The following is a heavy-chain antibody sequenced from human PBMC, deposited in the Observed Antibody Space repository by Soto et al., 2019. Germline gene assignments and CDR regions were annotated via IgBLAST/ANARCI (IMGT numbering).Heavy chain of an antibody. CDR1: GFTFSSYA. J-gene: IGHJ4*02. D-gene: IGHD3-10*01. Sequence: EVQLLDSGGGLVQPGGALRLSCAASGFTFSSYAMIWVRQAPGKGLEWVSTFSGSGYKTYYADSVKGRFTISRDNSKNTLYLQMNSLTAEDTAVYYCAKALGTIYYGAVDYWGQGTLVTVSS. CDR2: FSGSGYKT. CDR3: AKALGTIYYGAVDY. V-gene: IGHV3-23*01.